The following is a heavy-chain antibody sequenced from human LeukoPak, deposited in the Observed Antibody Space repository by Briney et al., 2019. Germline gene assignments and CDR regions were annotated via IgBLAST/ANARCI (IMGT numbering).Heavy chain of an antibody. CDR1: GFTFSSYW. Sequence: GGSLRLSCAASGFTFSSYWMSWVRQAPGKGLEWVANIKQDGSEKYYVDSVKGRFTISRDNAKNSLYLQMNSLRAEDTAVYYCAAYSSSWYSRYFQHWGQGTLVTVSS. V-gene: IGHV3-7*01. CDR2: IKQDGSEK. D-gene: IGHD6-13*01. J-gene: IGHJ1*01. CDR3: AAYSSSWYSRYFQH.